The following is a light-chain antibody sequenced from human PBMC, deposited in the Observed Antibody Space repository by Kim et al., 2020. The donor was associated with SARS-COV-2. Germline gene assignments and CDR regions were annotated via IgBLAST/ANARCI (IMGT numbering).Light chain of an antibody. J-gene: IGLJ1*01. CDR2: GNS. CDR3: QSYDSSLSGYV. Sequence: RVTSSCTGSSSNIGAGYDVHWYQQLPGTAPKVLIYGNSNRPSGVPDRFSGSKSGTSASLAITGLQAEDEADYYCQSYDSSLSGYVFGTGTKVTVL. V-gene: IGLV1-40*01. CDR1: SSNIGAGYD.